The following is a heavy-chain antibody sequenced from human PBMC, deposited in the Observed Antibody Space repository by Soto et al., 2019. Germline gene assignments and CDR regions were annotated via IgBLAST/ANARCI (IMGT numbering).Heavy chain of an antibody. D-gene: IGHD2-15*01. J-gene: IGHJ4*02. CDR2: IIPIFGTA. V-gene: IGHV1-69*13. Sequence: SVKVSCKASGGTFSSYAISWVRQAPGQGLEWMGGIIPIFGTANYAQKFQGRVTITADESTSTAYMELSSLRSEDTAVYYCAREGSCSGGSCYSDFDYWGQGTLVTVSS. CDR1: GGTFSSYA. CDR3: AREGSCSGGSCYSDFDY.